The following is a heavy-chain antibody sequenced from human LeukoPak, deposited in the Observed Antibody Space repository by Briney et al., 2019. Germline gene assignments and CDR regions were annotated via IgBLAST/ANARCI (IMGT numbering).Heavy chain of an antibody. CDR1: GFTFSSYG. CDR3: ARSRYSSSWYYDY. J-gene: IGHJ4*02. D-gene: IGHD6-13*01. V-gene: IGHV3-30*02. CDR2: IRYDGSNK. Sequence: GGSLRLSCAASGFTFSSYGMHWVRQAPGKGLEWVAFIRYDGSNKYYADSVKGRFTISRDNSKNTLYLQMNSLRAEDTAVYYCARSRYSSSWYYDYWGQGTLVTVSS.